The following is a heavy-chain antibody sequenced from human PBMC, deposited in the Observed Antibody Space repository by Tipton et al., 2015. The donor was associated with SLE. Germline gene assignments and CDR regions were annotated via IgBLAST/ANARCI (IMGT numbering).Heavy chain of an antibody. J-gene: IGHJ3*02. D-gene: IGHD3-3*01. CDR1: GGSFSDYY. Sequence: TLSLTCAVYGGSFSDYYWSWIRQPPGKGLEWIGEINHSGTTNYNPSLKSRVTVSVDTSKNQFSLKLSSVTAADTAAYYCARGGAYHDFWSGYYTPPFDIWGQGTMVTVSS. CDR3: ARGGAYHDFWSGYYTPPFDI. V-gene: IGHV4-34*01. CDR2: INHSGTT.